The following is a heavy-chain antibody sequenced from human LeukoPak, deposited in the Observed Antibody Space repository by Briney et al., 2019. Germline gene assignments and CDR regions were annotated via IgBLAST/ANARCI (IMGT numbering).Heavy chain of an antibody. J-gene: IGHJ4*02. V-gene: IGHV3-11*04. D-gene: IGHD2-21*01. CDR2: ISSSGSTI. Sequence: GGSLRLSCAASGFTFSDYYTSWIRQAPGKGLEWVSYISSSGSTIYYADSVKGRFTISRDNAKNSLYLQMNSLRAEDTAMYYCARDWMLFHRPDYWGQGTLVTVSS. CDR3: ARDWMLFHRPDY. CDR1: GFTFSDYY.